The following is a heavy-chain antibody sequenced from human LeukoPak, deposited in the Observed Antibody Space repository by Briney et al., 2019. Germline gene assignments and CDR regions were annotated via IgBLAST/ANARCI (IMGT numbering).Heavy chain of an antibody. CDR1: GGSISSYY. CDR3: ARDKGNPLYYYYYYMDV. D-gene: IGHD4-23*01. Sequence: SETLSLTCTVSGGSISSYYWSWIRQPAGKGLEWIGRIYTSGSTNYNPSLKSRVTMSVDTSKNQFSLKLSSVTAADTAVYYCARDKGNPLYYYYYYMDVWGKGTTVTVSS. V-gene: IGHV4-4*07. CDR2: IYTSGST. J-gene: IGHJ6*03.